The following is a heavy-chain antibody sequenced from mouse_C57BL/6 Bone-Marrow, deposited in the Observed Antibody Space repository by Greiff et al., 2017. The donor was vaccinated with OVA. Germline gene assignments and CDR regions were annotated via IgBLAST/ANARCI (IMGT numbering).Heavy chain of an antibody. J-gene: IGHJ1*03. V-gene: IGHV5-6*01. CDR2: ISSGGSYT. D-gene: IGHD1-1*01. CDR1: GFTFSSYG. Sequence: EVQRVESGGDLVKPGGSLKLSCAASGFTFSSYGMSWVRQTPDTRLEWVATISSGGSYTYYPDSVKGRFTISRDNAKNTLYLQMSSLKSEDTAMYYCARGVVATNFDVWGTGTTVTVSS. CDR3: ARGVVATNFDV.